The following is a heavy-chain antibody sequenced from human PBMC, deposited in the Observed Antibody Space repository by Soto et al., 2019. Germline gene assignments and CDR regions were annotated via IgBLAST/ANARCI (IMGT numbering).Heavy chain of an antibody. D-gene: IGHD5-18*01. J-gene: IGHJ4*02. Sequence: QVQLQESGPGLMKPSETLSLTCTVSGGSISGNYWSWIRQTPGKGLEWIGYMYFTGSTNYNPSLKSRVTMSVDTSKNQFSLKLSSVTAADTAIYYCAKYTAMVADYWGQGPLVTVSS. CDR3: AKYTAMVADY. CDR2: MYFTGST. CDR1: GGSISGNY. V-gene: IGHV4-59*01.